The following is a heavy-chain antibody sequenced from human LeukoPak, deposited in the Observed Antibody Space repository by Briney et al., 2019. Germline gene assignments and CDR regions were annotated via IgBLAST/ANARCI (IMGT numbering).Heavy chain of an antibody. J-gene: IGHJ5*02. V-gene: IGHV4-59*12. CDR2: IYYSGST. CDR3: ARGQSYDFWSGSWVPLWNWFDP. CDR1: GGSINNYY. D-gene: IGHD3-3*01. Sequence: SETLSLTCTISGGSINNYYWSWIRQPPGKGLEWIGYIYYSGSTNYNPSLNSRVNISLDTSKNQFSLRLSSVTAADTAVYYCARGQSYDFWSGSWVPLWNWFDPWGQGTLVTVSS.